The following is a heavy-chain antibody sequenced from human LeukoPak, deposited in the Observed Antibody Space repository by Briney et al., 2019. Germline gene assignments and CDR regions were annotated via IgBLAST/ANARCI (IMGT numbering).Heavy chain of an antibody. Sequence: GGSLRLSCAASGFTYSDYYMSGIRQAPGKGLDGVSYISSSGGTIYYAHSVKGRFTISRDNAKNSLYLQMNSLRAEDTAVYYCGGFWSGDFDYWGQGTLVTVSS. D-gene: IGHD3-3*01. CDR2: ISSSGGTI. J-gene: IGHJ4*02. CDR1: GFTYSDYY. V-gene: IGHV3-11*04. CDR3: GGFWSGDFDY.